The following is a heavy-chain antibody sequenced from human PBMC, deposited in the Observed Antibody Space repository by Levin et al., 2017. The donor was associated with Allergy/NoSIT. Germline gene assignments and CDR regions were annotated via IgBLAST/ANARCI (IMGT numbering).Heavy chain of an antibody. Sequence: GGSLRLSCKGSGYSFTSYWIGWVRQMPGKGLEWMGIIYPGDSDTRYGPSFQGQVTISADKSISTAYLQWSSLKASDTAMYYCARSGYSSGWYQDYYGMDVWGQGTTVTVSS. CDR2: IYPGDSDT. D-gene: IGHD6-19*01. V-gene: IGHV5-51*01. CDR3: ARSGYSSGWYQDYYGMDV. CDR1: GYSFTSYW. J-gene: IGHJ6*02.